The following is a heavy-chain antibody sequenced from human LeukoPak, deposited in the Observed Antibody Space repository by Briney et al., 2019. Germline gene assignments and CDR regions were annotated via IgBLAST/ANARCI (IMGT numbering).Heavy chain of an antibody. CDR3: ARVVLDHYYDSSGYLGTLDY. D-gene: IGHD3-22*01. CDR1: GYTFTNYG. CDR2: INTYNGNT. J-gene: IGHJ4*02. V-gene: IGHV1-18*01. Sequence: VASVKVSCETSGYTFTNYGISWVRQAPGQGLEWMGWINTYNGNTNYAQKFQGRVTMTTDTSTSTAYMELRSLRSDDTAVYYCARVVLDHYYDSSGYLGTLDYWGQGTLVTVSS.